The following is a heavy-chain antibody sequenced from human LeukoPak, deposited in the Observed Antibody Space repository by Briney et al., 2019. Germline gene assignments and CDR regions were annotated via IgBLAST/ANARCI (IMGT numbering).Heavy chain of an antibody. D-gene: IGHD6-13*01. CDR2: ISYDGSNK. J-gene: IGHJ6*03. CDR1: GFTFSSYG. Sequence: GGSLRLSCAASGFTFSSYGMHWVRQAPGKGLEWVAVISYDGSNKYYADSVKGRFTISRDNSKNTLYLQMNSLRAEDTAVYYCAKDRSVIAAAGTGFHYYYYYMDVWGKGTTVTVSS. CDR3: AKDRSVIAAAGTGFHYYYYYMDV. V-gene: IGHV3-30*18.